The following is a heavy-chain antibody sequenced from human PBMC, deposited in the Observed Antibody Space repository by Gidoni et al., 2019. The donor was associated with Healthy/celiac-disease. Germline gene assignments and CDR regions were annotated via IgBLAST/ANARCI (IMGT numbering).Heavy chain of an antibody. J-gene: IGHJ5*02. CDR3: ARVVSSSWYLGWFDP. CDR2: ITPSGGST. CDR1: GYTFTSYY. V-gene: IGHV1-46*01. Sequence: QVQLVQSGAEVKKPGAAVKVSCKASGYTFTSYYMHWVRQAPGQGLEWMGIITPSGGSTSYAQKFQGRVTMTRDTSTSTVYMELSSLRSEDTAVYYCARVVSSSWYLGWFDPWGQGTLVTVSS. D-gene: IGHD6-13*01.